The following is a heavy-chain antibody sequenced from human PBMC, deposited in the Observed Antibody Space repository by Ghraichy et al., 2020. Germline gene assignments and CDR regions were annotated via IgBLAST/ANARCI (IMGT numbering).Heavy chain of an antibody. CDR1: GGSISSSNW. Sequence: GTLSLTCAVSGGSISSSNWWSWVRQPPGKGLEWIGEIYHSGSTNYNPSLKSRVTISVDKSKNQFSLKLSSVTAADTAVYYCARGLGLRSLGRDAFDIWGQGTMVTVSS. D-gene: IGHD5-12*01. J-gene: IGHJ3*02. CDR3: ARGLGLRSLGRDAFDI. V-gene: IGHV4-4*02. CDR2: IYHSGST.